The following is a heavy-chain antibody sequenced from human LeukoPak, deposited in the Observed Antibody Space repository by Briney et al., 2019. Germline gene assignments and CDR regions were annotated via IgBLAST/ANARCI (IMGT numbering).Heavy chain of an antibody. V-gene: IGHV3-9*03. CDR3: AKSRRYQMLYGAFDI. D-gene: IGHD2-2*02. J-gene: IGHJ3*02. CDR2: ISWHSGTI. CDR1: GFPFEDYA. Sequence: GGSLRLSCAASGFPFEDYAMHWVRQAPGKGLEWVSGISWHSGTIAYADSVKGRFTISRDNAKKSLYLQMNSLRLEDMALYYCAKSRRYQMLYGAFDIWGQGTMVTVSS.